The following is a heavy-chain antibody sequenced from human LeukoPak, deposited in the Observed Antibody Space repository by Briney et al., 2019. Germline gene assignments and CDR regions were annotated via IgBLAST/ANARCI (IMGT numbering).Heavy chain of an antibody. V-gene: IGHV1-18*01. D-gene: IGHD6-19*01. CDR1: GYTFTNYG. J-gene: IGHJ4*02. CDR3: ARGSSLAVAP. CDR2: ISIYNGNT. Sequence: ASVKVSCKASGYTFTNYGISWVRQAPGQGLEWMGWISIYNGNTDYAQKLRGRVTMTTDTSTSTAYMELRSLRSDDTAVYYCARGSSLAVAPWGQGTLVTVSS.